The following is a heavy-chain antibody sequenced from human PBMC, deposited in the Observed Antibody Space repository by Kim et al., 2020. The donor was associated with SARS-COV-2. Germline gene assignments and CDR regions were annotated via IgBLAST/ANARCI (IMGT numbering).Heavy chain of an antibody. CDR2: IDPYSAVT. CDR3: ARDRKHGLDS. CDR1: GYTFITNG. V-gene: IGHV1-18*01. J-gene: IGHJ4*02. Sequence: ASVKVSCKASGYTFITNGISWVRQAPGQGLEWMGWIDPYSAVTNYTHKLQGRLTLTTDTSTGTAYMELGSLISDDTALYYCARDRKHGLDSWGQGTLGTV.